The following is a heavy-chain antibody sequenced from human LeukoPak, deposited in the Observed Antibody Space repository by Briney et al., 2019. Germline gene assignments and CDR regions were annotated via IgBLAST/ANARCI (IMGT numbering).Heavy chain of an antibody. V-gene: IGHV3-48*03. CDR2: ISSSGSTI. CDR1: GFTFSSYE. D-gene: IGHD4-17*01. CDR3: AREVDGEPTFDY. Sequence: GGSLRLSCAASGFTFSSYEMNWVRQAPGKGLEWVSYISSSGSTIYYADSVKGRFTISRDNAKNSLYLQMDSLRAEDTAVYYCAREVDGEPTFDYWGQGTLVTVSS. J-gene: IGHJ4*02.